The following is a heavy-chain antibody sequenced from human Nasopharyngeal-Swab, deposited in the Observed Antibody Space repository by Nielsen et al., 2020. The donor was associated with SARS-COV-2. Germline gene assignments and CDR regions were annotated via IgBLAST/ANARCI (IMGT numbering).Heavy chain of an antibody. CDR1: GVSISSSSYY. V-gene: IGHV4-39*01. CDR2: IYYSGSN. Sequence: SETLSLTCTVSGVSISSSSYYWGWIRQPPGKGLEWIGSIYYSGSNYYNPSLKSRVTISVDTSKNQFSLKLSSVTAAGTAVYYCASLEGITVAGTLIDYWGQGTLVTVSS. J-gene: IGHJ4*02. CDR3: ASLEGITVAGTLIDY. D-gene: IGHD6-19*01.